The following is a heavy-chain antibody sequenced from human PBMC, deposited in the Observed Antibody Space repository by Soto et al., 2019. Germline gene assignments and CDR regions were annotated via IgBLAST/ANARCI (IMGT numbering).Heavy chain of an antibody. CDR3: AREPKRSTGYSSDTTFDY. Sequence: GESLHISCKGSGYSFTSYWINWVRQMPGKGLEWMGRIDPSDSYTNYSPSFQGHVTISADKSISTAYLQWSSLKASDTAMYYCAREPKRSTGYSSDTTFDYWGQGTLVTVSS. V-gene: IGHV5-10-1*01. J-gene: IGHJ4*02. CDR2: IDPSDSYT. CDR1: GYSFTSYW. D-gene: IGHD6-25*01.